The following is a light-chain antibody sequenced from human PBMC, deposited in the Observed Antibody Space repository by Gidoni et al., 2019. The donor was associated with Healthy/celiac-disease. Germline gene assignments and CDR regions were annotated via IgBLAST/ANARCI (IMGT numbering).Light chain of an antibody. J-gene: IGLJ1*01. Sequence: QSVLTQPPSASGTPGQRVTISCSGSSSNIGSNYVYWYQQLPGTAPKLLIYSNNQRPSGVPDRFSGSKSGTSASLAIRGLRSEDEADYYCAAWDDSLSGQVFGTGTKVTVL. CDR1: SSNIGSNY. CDR2: SNN. CDR3: AAWDDSLSGQV. V-gene: IGLV1-47*02.